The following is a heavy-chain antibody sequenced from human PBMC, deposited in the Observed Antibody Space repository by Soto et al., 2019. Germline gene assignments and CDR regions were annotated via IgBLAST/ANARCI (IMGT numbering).Heavy chain of an antibody. CDR2: INHSGST. D-gene: IGHD5-18*01. CDR1: GGSFSGYY. Sequence: PSETLSLTCAVYGGSFSGYYWSWIRQPPGKGLEWIGEINHSGSTNYNPSPKSRVTISVDTSKNQFSLKLSSVTAADTAVYYCARGGKELGYSYGKYNWFDPWGQGTLVTVS. J-gene: IGHJ5*02. V-gene: IGHV4-34*01. CDR3: ARGGKELGYSYGKYNWFDP.